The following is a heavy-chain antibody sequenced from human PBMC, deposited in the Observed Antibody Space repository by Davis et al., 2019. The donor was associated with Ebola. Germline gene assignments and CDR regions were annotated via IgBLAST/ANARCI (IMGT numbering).Heavy chain of an antibody. CDR1: GGPFTGYY. Sequence: MPSETLSLTCAVSGGPFTGYYWSWIRQPPGKGLEWIAEIDHSGTTHYNSSLKSRVTISVDTSKNQISLQLISMTAADTAVYYCARNDVGAATDHWGQGTLVTVSS. CDR3: ARNDVGAATDH. V-gene: IGHV4-34*01. D-gene: IGHD1-26*01. CDR2: IDHSGTT. J-gene: IGHJ4*02.